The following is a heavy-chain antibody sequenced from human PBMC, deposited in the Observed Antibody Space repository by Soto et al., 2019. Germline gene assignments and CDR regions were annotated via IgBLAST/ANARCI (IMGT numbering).Heavy chain of an antibody. J-gene: IGHJ4*02. CDR1: GDSISAYS. CDR2: IHYNGNT. V-gene: IGHV4-59*01. Sequence: PSETMSLTCTVSGDSISAYSWSWVRQPPGKGLEWIGNIHYNGNTKYSPSLKSRVTMSVDTSKNHFSLRLISVTAADTATYYCATAFGGWPPDSWGQGTLVTVSS. CDR3: ATAFGGWPPDS. D-gene: IGHD6-19*01.